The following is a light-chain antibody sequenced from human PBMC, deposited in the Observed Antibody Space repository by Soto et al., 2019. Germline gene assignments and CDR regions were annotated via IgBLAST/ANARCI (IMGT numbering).Light chain of an antibody. CDR1: QSVLYSSNNNNY. CDR2: WAS. CDR3: QQYYDTPST. Sequence: DIVMTQSPDSLAVSLGERATINCKSSQSVLYSSNNNNYIAWYQQKPGQPPKLIIYWASTRESGVPDRFSGSGSGTDFTLTISSLQVEDVAIYYCQQYYDTPSTFGHGTKVEIK. V-gene: IGKV4-1*01. J-gene: IGKJ1*01.